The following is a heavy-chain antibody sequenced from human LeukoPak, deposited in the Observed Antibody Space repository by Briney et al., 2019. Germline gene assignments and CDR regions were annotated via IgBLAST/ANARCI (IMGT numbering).Heavy chain of an antibody. J-gene: IGHJ4*02. CDR2: IYPGDSDT. CDR3: ARLPGIAVAYFDY. V-gene: IGHV5-51*01. Sequence: GGSLQISWKGSGCSFTSYWIGGVRQMPGKGLEGMGIIYPGDSDTRYSPSFQGQVTISAAKSITTAYLQWSRLKASDTAMYYCARLPGIAVAYFDYWGQGTLVTVSS. D-gene: IGHD6-19*01. CDR1: GCSFTSYW.